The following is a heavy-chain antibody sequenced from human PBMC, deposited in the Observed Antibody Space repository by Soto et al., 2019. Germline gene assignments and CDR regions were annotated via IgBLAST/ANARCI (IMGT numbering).Heavy chain of an antibody. CDR3: ARDTPTAPIDY. CDR1: GFTFSSYP. Sequence: PGGSLRLSCAASGFTFSSYPLNWVRQAPGKGLECVSSITSSSDYIYYADSVRGRFTISRDNAKSSLYLQMNSLRAEDTAVYYCARDTPTAPIDYWGQGTMVTVSS. D-gene: IGHD4-17*01. J-gene: IGHJ4*02. V-gene: IGHV3-21*01. CDR2: ITSSSDYI.